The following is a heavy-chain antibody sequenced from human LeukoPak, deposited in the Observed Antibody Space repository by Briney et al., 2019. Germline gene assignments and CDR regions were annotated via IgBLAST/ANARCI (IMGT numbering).Heavy chain of an antibody. CDR2: IYSGGST. Sequence: GGSLRLSCAASGFTVSSNYMSWVRQAPGKGLEWVSVIYSGGSTYYADAVKGRWTISRANSQNTLYIQMSSLRAAATAVYYCARGRSYCSSTTCSVFDYWGHGTLVTVSS. V-gene: IGHV3-53*01. CDR3: ARGRSYCSSTTCSVFDY. CDR1: GFTVSSNY. J-gene: IGHJ4*03. D-gene: IGHD2-2*01.